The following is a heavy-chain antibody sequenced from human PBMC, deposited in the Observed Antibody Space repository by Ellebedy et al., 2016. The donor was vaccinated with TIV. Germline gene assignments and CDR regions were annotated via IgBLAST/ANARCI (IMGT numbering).Heavy chain of an antibody. D-gene: IGHD2-15*01. CDR3: ARGRCSGRTCSLALQH. CDR1: GASGSVTNSGDF. J-gene: IGHJ1*01. V-gene: IGHV4-61*08. Sequence: MPSETLSLTCTVSGASGSVTNSGDFWGWIRQPPGKGLEYICYMLHSWSSKYHSSLKSRVTISLDTSKNQFSLKLSSVTAADTAVYYCARGRCSGRTCSLALQHWGQGTLVIVSS. CDR2: MLHSWSS.